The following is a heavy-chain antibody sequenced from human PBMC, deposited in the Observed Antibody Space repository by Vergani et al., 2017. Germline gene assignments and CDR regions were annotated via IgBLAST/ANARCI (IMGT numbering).Heavy chain of an antibody. CDR1: GFTSAGYA. V-gene: IGHV3-23*04. Sequence: EVQLEESGGGLVLPGRSLRLSCVASGFTSAGYAMHWVRQAPGKGLEWVSGISGSGGSTYYADSVKGRFTISRDNSKNTLYLQMNSLRAEDTAVYYCANPSGINLMDVWGQGTTVTVSS. D-gene: IGHD3-10*01. CDR2: ISGSGGST. J-gene: IGHJ6*02. CDR3: ANPSGINLMDV.